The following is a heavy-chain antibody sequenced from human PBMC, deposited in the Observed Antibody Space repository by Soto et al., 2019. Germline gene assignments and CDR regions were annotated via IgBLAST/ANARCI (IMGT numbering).Heavy chain of an antibody. D-gene: IGHD3-3*01. V-gene: IGHV1-69*06. CDR3: ARGPPAYDFWGGYPPALYYYYYGMDV. CDR2: IIPIFGTA. CDR1: GGTFSSYA. Sequence: ASVKVSCKASGGTFSSYAISWVRQAPGQGLEWMGGIIPIFGTANYAQKFQGRVTITADKSTSTAYMELSSLRSEDTAVYYCARGPPAYDFWGGYPPALYYYYYGMDVWGQGTTVTVSS. J-gene: IGHJ6*02.